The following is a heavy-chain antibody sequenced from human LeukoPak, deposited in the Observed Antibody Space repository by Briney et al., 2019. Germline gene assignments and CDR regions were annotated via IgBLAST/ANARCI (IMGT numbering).Heavy chain of an antibody. CDR2: ISSSGSTM. CDR3: TRGFDVSDY. D-gene: IGHD3-10*02. V-gene: IGHV3-48*04. Sequence: GGSLRLSCAASGFTFSSYSMNWVRQAPGKGLEWLSYISSSGSTMYYADSVKGRFTISRDDAKNSLYLQMNGLRVEDTAMYYCTRGFDVSDYWGQGTVVTVSS. CDR1: GFTFSSYS. J-gene: IGHJ4*02.